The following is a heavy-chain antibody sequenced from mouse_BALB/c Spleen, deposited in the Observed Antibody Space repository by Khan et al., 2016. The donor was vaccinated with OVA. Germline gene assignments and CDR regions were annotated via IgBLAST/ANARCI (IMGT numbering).Heavy chain of an antibody. CDR3: ARWGITTGFAY. V-gene: IGHV1S136*01. CDR2: INPYNDGT. Sequence: EVRLQESGPELVKPGASVKMSCKASGYTYTSYVMHWVKQKPGQGLEWIGYINPYNDGTKYDEKFKGKATLISDKSSSTAYMELSSLTSEDSAVYYCARWGITTGFAYWGQGTLVTVSA. CDR1: GYTYTSYV. J-gene: IGHJ3*01. D-gene: IGHD2-4*01.